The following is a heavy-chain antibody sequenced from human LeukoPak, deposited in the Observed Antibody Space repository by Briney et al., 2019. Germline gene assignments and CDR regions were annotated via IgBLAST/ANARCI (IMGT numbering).Heavy chain of an antibody. CDR1: GYTFTGYY. D-gene: IGHD6-13*01. CDR3: ASPYNSSWYSYFHH. CDR2: INPNSGGT. J-gene: IGHJ1*01. Sequence: ASVTVSFQASGYTFTGYYMHWVRQAPGQGLEWMGWINPNSGGTNYAQKFQGRVTMTKDTSISTAYMELSRLRSDDTAVYYCASPYNSSWYSYFHHWGQGTLVTVSS. V-gene: IGHV1-2*02.